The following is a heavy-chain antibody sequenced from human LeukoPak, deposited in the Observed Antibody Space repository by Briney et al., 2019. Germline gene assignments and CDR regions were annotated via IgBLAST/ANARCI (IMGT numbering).Heavy chain of an antibody. CDR2: IYYSGST. V-gene: IGHV4-59*01. D-gene: IGHD5-12*01. CDR1: GGSISSYY. J-gene: IGHJ4*02. Sequence: SETLSLTCTVSGGSISSYYWSWIRQPPGKGLEWIGYIYYSGSTYYNPSLKSRVTISVDTSKNQFSLKLSSVTAADTAVYYCARDSSGYDTLDYWGQGTLVTVSP. CDR3: ARDSSGYDTLDY.